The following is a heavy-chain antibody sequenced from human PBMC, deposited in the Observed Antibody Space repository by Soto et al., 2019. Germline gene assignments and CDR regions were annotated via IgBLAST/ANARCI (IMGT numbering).Heavy chain of an antibody. Sequence: GRSLRLSCVDSGFTFADYAMHWVRRIPGKGLEWVAVISYSGDRQYYAESVKGRFTISRDNSKKTLYLQMFSLTSEDSAVFYCARTPASMITDRYSWFDSWGPATQVTVSS. CDR2: ISYSGDRQ. CDR1: GFTFADYA. D-gene: IGHD3-16*01. J-gene: IGHJ5*01. V-gene: IGHV3-30*01. CDR3: ARTPASMITDRYSWFDS.